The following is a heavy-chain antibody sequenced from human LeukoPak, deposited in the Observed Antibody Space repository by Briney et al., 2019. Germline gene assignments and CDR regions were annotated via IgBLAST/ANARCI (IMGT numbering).Heavy chain of an antibody. Sequence: GRSLRLSCAASGFTFSSYGMHWVRQAPGKGLEWVAVIWYDGSNKYYADSVKGRFTISRDNSKNTLYLQMNSLRAEDTAVYYCARVGATYPFDNWGQGTLVTVSS. D-gene: IGHD2-15*01. CDR1: GFTFSSYG. V-gene: IGHV3-33*01. J-gene: IGHJ4*02. CDR2: IWYDGSNK. CDR3: ARVGATYPFDN.